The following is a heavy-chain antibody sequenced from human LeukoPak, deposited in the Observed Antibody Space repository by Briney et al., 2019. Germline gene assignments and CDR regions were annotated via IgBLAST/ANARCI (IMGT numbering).Heavy chain of an antibody. CDR1: GYTFTSYD. Sequence: ASVKVSCKASGYTFTSYDINWVRQATGQGLECMGWMNPDSGNTGYAQKFQGRVTMTRNASISTAYMELSSLRSEDTAMYYCARGLHCSKANCRRGEWFDPWGQGTLVTVSS. J-gene: IGHJ5*02. D-gene: IGHD2-2*01. V-gene: IGHV1-8*01. CDR3: ARGLHCSKANCRRGEWFDP. CDR2: MNPDSGNT.